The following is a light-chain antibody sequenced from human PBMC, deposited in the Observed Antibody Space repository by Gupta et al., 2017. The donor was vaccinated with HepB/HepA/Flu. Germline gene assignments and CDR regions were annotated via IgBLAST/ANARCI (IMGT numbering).Light chain of an antibody. V-gene: IGLV2-11*01. CDR1: SSDVGGYNY. J-gene: IGLJ1*01. CDR2: NVN. Sequence: QSALTQPRSVSGPPGQSVTISCTGTSSDVGGYNYVSWYQQHPDKAPKLIIYNVNRRPSGVPDRFSGSTSGNAASLTISGLQAEDEAHYYCCSYAGSYTYVFATGTEVTVL. CDR3: CSYAGSYTYV.